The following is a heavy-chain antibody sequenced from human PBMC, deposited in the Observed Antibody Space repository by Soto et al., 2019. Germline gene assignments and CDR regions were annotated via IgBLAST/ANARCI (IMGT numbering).Heavy chain of an antibody. CDR3: ARVAIRFLEWSYDAFDI. V-gene: IGHV1-18*01. CDR2: VSAYNGNT. Sequence: ASVKVSCKASGYTFTSYGISWVRQAPGQGLEWMGWVSAYNGNTNYAQKLQGRVTMTTDTSTSTAYMELRSLRSDDTAVYYCARVAIRFLEWSYDAFDIWGQGTMVTVSS. D-gene: IGHD3-3*01. J-gene: IGHJ3*02. CDR1: GYTFTSYG.